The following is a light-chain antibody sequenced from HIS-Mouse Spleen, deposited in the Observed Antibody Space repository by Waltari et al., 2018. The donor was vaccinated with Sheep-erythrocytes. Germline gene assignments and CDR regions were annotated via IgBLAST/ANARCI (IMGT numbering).Light chain of an antibody. CDR1: KLGDKY. J-gene: IGLJ2*01. CDR3: RAWDSSTVV. Sequence: SYELTQPPSVSVSPGQTASITFSGDKLGDKYACWYQQKPGHSPVLVIYQDSKRPSGIPERFSGSNSGNTATLTIGGTQAMDEADYYCRAWDSSTVVFGGGTKLTVL. V-gene: IGLV3-1*01. CDR2: QDS.